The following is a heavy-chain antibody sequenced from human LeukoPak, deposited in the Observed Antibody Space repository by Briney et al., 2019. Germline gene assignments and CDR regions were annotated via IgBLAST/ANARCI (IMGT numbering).Heavy chain of an antibody. CDR3: ARGEDILTDY. Sequence: PSETLSLTCTVSGGSISSSSYYWGWIRQPPGKGLGWIGSIYYSGSTYYNPSLKSRVTISVDTSKNQFSLKLSSVTAADTAVYYCARGEDILTDYWGQGTLVTVSS. J-gene: IGHJ4*02. CDR2: IYYSGST. V-gene: IGHV4-39*07. D-gene: IGHD3-9*01. CDR1: GGSISSSSYY.